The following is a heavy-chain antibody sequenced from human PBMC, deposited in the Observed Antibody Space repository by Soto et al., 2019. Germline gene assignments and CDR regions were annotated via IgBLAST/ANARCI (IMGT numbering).Heavy chain of an antibody. V-gene: IGHV3-21*01. CDR1: GFSFSAYT. CDR3: VRGGEDITSPYGMDV. D-gene: IGHD3-16*01. CDR2: VSTGTTYQ. Sequence: EGRLVESGGGLVKPGGSLRLSCAASGFSFSAYTMIWVRQAPGKGLQWVSSVSTGTTYQEYADSVKGRSTISRDDANHLVFLQMESPGPADPAVYYCVRGGEDITSPYGMDVWGQGTTVTVSS. J-gene: IGHJ6*02.